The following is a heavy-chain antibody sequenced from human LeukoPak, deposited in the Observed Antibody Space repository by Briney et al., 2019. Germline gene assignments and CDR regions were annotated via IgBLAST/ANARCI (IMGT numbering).Heavy chain of an antibody. CDR3: ARLYYYGSGRENFDY. D-gene: IGHD3-10*01. J-gene: IGHJ4*02. Sequence: SVKVSCKASGYTFTSYGISWVRQAPGQGLEWMGRIIPILGIANYAQKFQGRVTVTADKSTSTAYMELSSLRSEDTAVYYCARLYYYGSGRENFDYWGQGTLVTVSS. V-gene: IGHV1-69*04. CDR2: IIPILGIA. CDR1: GYTFTSYG.